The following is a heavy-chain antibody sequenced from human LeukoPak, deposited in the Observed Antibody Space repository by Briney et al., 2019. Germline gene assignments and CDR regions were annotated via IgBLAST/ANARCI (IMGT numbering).Heavy chain of an antibody. J-gene: IGHJ4*02. CDR1: GYTFISYG. CDR2: ISAYNGNT. Sequence: ASVKVSCKASGYTFISYGFSWVRQAPGQGLEWMGWISAYNGNTKYAQEVQGRVTMTTDTSTSTAYMELRSLTSDDTAVYFCARDGQGSSSFFDYWGQGTLVTVSS. V-gene: IGHV1-18*01. D-gene: IGHD6-6*01. CDR3: ARDGQGSSSFFDY.